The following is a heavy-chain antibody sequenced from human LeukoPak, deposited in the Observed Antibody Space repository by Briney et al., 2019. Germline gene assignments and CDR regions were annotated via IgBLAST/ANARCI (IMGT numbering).Heavy chain of an antibody. V-gene: IGHV6-1*01. CDR1: GDSVSSNSAA. D-gene: IGHD6-6*01. Sequence: SQTLSLTRAISGDSVSSNSAAWNWIRQSPSRGLEWLGRTYYRSKWYNDYAVSVKSRITINPDTSKNQFSLQLNSVTPEDTAVYYCARASGAARPSYYYYIDVWGKGTTVTVSS. J-gene: IGHJ6*03. CDR3: ARASGAARPSYYYYIDV. CDR2: TYYRSKWYN.